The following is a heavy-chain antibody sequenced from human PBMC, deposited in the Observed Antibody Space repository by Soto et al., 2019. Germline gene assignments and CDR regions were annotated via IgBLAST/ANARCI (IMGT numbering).Heavy chain of an antibody. D-gene: IGHD7-27*01. V-gene: IGHV4-4*02. Sequence: SETLSLTCAVSGGSISSSNWWCWVRQPPGNGLEWIGEISHSGTTSYNPSLKSRVTISVDTSKNQFSLKLSSVTAADTAVYYCARDSQWGLKAFDIWGQGTMVTVSS. CDR1: GGSISSSNW. J-gene: IGHJ3*02. CDR3: ARDSQWGLKAFDI. CDR2: ISHSGTT.